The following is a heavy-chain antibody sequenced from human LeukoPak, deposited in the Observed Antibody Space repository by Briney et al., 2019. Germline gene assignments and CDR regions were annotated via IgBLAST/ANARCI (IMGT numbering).Heavy chain of an antibody. CDR2: LIPVFKAV. CDR3: ARRLRDSGDDRHPPFGS. CDR1: GGTFSNYA. J-gene: IGHJ4*02. D-gene: IGHD5-12*01. V-gene: IGHV1-69*05. Sequence: ASVKVSCKASGGTFSNYAISWGRQAPGQGLEWMGGLIPVFKAVDYAQKFQDRVTITTDASTTIAYMELSSLRYEDTAVYYCARRLRDSGDDRHPPFGSWGQGTLVTVSS.